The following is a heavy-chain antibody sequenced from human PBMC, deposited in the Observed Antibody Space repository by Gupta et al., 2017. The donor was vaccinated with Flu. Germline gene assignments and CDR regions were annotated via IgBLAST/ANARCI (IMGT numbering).Heavy chain of an antibody. V-gene: IGHV3-23*01. J-gene: IGHJ4*02. CDR2: ISGSGGST. Sequence: EVQLFESGVGLVQPGGSLTLSCAASGFPFSSYAMSWVCQAPGKGLEGVPAISGSGGSTYYADSVKGRFTISRDNSKNTLYLQMNSLRAEETAVYYCAKDDGIPPNIWFGGHFDYWGQGTLVTVSS. CDR1: GFPFSSYA. CDR3: AKDDGIPPNIWFGGHFDY. D-gene: IGHD3-10*01.